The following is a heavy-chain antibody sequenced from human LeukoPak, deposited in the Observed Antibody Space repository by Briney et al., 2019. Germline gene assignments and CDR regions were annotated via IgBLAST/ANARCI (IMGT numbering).Heavy chain of an antibody. CDR2: INHDGSVK. CDR1: GFTFSSSW. J-gene: IGHJ4*02. V-gene: IGHV3-7*01. Sequence: GGSLRLSCVASGFTFSSSWMAWVRPAPRKGLQWVANINHDGSVKNYVGSVKGRFAISRDNAKNSLYLQMNSLRAEDTAVYYCARRRARFGELSPLDYWGQGTLVTVSS. D-gene: IGHD3-10*01. CDR3: ARRRARFGELSPLDY.